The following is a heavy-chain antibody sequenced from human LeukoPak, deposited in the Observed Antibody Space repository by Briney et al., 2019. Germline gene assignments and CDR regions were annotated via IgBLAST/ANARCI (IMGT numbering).Heavy chain of an antibody. J-gene: IGHJ4*02. V-gene: IGHV1-69*06. CDR3: AREIGSYGAKHYDY. Sequence: ASVKVSCKASGGTFSSYAISWVRQAPGQGLEWMGGIIPIFGTANYAQKFQGRVTITADKSTSTAYMELSSLRSEDTAVYYCAREIGSYGAKHYDYWGQGTLVTVSS. D-gene: IGHD5-18*01. CDR1: GGTFSSYA. CDR2: IIPIFGTA.